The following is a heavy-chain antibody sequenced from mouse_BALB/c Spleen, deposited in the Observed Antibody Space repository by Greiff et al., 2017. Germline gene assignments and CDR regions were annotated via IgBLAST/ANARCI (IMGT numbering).Heavy chain of an antibody. CDR1: GYTFTSYW. V-gene: IGHV1-69*02. Sequence: QVQLQQPGAELVKPGASVKLSCKASGYTFTSYWMHWVKQRPGQGLEWIGEIDPSDSYTNYNQKFKGKATLTVDKSSSTAYMQLSSLTSEDSAVYYCARGGDGYYERGMDYWGQGTSVTVSS. D-gene: IGHD2-3*01. J-gene: IGHJ4*01. CDR3: ARGGDGYYERGMDY. CDR2: IDPSDSYT.